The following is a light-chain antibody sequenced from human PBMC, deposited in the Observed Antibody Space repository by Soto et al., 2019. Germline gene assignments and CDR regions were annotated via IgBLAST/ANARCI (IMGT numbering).Light chain of an antibody. Sequence: EIVLTQSPATLSLSPGERATLSCRASQSVSNNYLAWYQQTPGQAPRLLIYSASNRATGIPDRFSGGGSGTDFTLSISKVEPDAFAVYYCQQYGRPPRATLGQGTRLEIK. V-gene: IGKV3-20*01. CDR1: QSVSNNY. CDR2: SAS. CDR3: QQYGRPPRAT. J-gene: IGKJ5*01.